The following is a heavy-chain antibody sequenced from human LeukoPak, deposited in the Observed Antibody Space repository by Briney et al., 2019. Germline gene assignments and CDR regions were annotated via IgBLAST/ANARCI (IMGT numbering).Heavy chain of an antibody. CDR2: ISGSGGST. Sequence: GGSLRLSCAAPGITFSNYNMNWVRQAPGKGLEWVSAISGSGGSTYYADSVKGRFTISRDNSKNTLYLQMNSLRAEDTAVYYCAKDGESYGDYGLPYYMDVWGKGTTVTISS. J-gene: IGHJ6*03. V-gene: IGHV3-23*01. CDR3: AKDGESYGDYGLPYYMDV. D-gene: IGHD4-17*01. CDR1: GITFSNYN.